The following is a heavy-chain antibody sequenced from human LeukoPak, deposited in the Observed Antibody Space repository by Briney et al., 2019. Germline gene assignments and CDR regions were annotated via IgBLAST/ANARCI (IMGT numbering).Heavy chain of an antibody. CDR2: IYYSGST. CDR3: ARGEQQLVPDY. D-gene: IGHD6-13*01. Sequence: SETLSLTCTVSGGSVSSGSYYWSWIPQPPGKGMEWIGYIYYSGSTNYNPSLKSRVTISVDTSKNQFSLKLSSVTAADTAVYYCARGEQQLVPDYWGQGTLVTVSS. V-gene: IGHV4-61*01. J-gene: IGHJ4*02. CDR1: GGSVSSGSYY.